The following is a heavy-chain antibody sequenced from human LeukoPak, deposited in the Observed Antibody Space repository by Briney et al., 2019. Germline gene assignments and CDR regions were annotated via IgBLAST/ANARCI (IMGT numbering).Heavy chain of an antibody. CDR2: ISSSGSYI. J-gene: IGHJ6*02. V-gene: IGHV3-21*04. CDR3: ARAKSITIFGVVIIHQGDYYYYGMDV. D-gene: IGHD3-3*01. CDR1: GFTFSSYS. Sequence: PGGSLRLSCAASGFTFSSYSMNWVRQAPGKGLEWVSSISSSGSYIYYADSVKGRFTISRDNAKNSLYLQMNSLRAEDTAVYYCARAKSITIFGVVIIHQGDYYYYGMDVWGQGTTVTVSS.